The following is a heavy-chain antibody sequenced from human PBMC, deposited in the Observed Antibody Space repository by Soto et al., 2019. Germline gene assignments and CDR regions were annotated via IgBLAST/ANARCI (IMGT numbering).Heavy chain of an antibody. CDR2: IYYSGST. J-gene: IGHJ4*02. Sequence: SETLSLTCTVSGGSISSGGYYWSWIRQHPGKGLEWIGYIYYSGSTYYNPSLKSRVTISVDTSKNQFSLKLSSVTAADTAVYFCARARYCSGGSCEGFDYWGRGTLVTVSS. D-gene: IGHD2-15*01. CDR1: GGSISSGGYY. V-gene: IGHV4-31*03. CDR3: ARARYCSGGSCEGFDY.